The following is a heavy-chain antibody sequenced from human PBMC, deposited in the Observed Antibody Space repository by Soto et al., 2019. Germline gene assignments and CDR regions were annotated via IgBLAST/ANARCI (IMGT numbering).Heavy chain of an antibody. CDR1: GFTFSSYG. Sequence: GGSLRLSCAASGFTFSSYGMHWVRQAPGKGLEWVAVISYDGSNKYYADSVKGRFTISRDNSKNTLYLQMNSLRAEDTAVYYCAKDGGKAVAGTYYYYYYGMDVWGQGTTVTVSS. V-gene: IGHV3-30*18. D-gene: IGHD6-19*01. CDR3: AKDGGKAVAGTYYYYYYGMDV. J-gene: IGHJ6*02. CDR2: ISYDGSNK.